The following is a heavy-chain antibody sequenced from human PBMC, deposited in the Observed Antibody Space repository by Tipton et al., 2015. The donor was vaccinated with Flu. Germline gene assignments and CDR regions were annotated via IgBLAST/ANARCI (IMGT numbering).Heavy chain of an antibody. V-gene: IGHV4-59*01. CDR2: IYYSGST. D-gene: IGHD3-16*01. J-gene: IGHJ6*02. Sequence: TLSLTCTVSGGSISNYYWSWIRQPPGKGLEWIGYIYYSGSTNYNPSLKSRVIMSVDTSKNHLSLKLTSVTAADTAVYYCVRDSLGGWGVRGDVWGQGTTVTVSS. CDR3: VRDSLGGWGVRGDV. CDR1: GGSISNYY.